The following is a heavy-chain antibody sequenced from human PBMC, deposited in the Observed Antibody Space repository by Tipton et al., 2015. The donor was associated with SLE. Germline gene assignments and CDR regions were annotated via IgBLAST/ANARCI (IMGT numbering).Heavy chain of an antibody. D-gene: IGHD2-2*01. CDR1: GFSFSSYS. CDR3: ARVQCSSSSCYSGDAFDV. J-gene: IGHJ3*01. Sequence: SLRLSCAASGFSFSSYSMNWVRQAPGKGLEWVSSISSSSSYIYYADSVKGRFTISRDNAKNSLYLQMNSLRAEDTAVYYCARVQCSSSSCYSGDAFDVWGQGTMVTVSS. CDR2: ISSSSSYI. V-gene: IGHV3-21*01.